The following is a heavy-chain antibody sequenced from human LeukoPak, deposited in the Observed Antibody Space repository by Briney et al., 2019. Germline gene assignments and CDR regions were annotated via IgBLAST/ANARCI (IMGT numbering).Heavy chain of an antibody. Sequence: SQTLSLTCTVSGDSVTSRGYSWTWIRQPPGKGLEWIGYISYSGDTHYNSSLKSRLTISVDASKNQFSLRLTSATAADTAVYFCARDVLLTSSPDAFDIWGRGTMVLASA. V-gene: IGHV4-31*03. J-gene: IGHJ3*02. D-gene: IGHD2-21*02. CDR3: ARDVLLTSSPDAFDI. CDR2: ISYSGDT. CDR1: GDSVTSRGYS.